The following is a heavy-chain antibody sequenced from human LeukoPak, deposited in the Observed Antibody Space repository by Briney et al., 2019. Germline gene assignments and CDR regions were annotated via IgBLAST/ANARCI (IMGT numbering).Heavy chain of an antibody. J-gene: IGHJ4*02. CDR2: ISGSGGST. D-gene: IGHD1-7*01. CDR1: GFTFSSDW. V-gene: IGHV3-23*01. Sequence: GGSLRLSCAASGFTFSSDWMSWVRQAPGKGLEWVSAISGSGGSTYYADSVKGRFTMSRDNSKNTLYLQMNSLRAEDTAVYYCAKVLVGTTCFEYWGQGTLVTVSS. CDR3: AKVLVGTTCFEY.